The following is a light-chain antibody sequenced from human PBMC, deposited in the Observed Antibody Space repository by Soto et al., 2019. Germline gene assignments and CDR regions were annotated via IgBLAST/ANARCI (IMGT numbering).Light chain of an antibody. Sequence: QSSLTQPASVSGSPGQSITISCTGTSSYVGSYNLVSWYQQHPGKAPKLMIYAGSKRPSGVSNRFSGSKSGNTASLTISGLQAEDDADYYCCSYAGSYTYVFGTGTKVTVL. J-gene: IGLJ1*01. CDR1: SSYVGSYNL. CDR3: CSYAGSYTYV. CDR2: AGS. V-gene: IGLV2-23*01.